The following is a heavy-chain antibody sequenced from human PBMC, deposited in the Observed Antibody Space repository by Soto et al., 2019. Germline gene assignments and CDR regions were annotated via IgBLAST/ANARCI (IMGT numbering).Heavy chain of an antibody. CDR1: GFTFSSYA. V-gene: IGHV3-23*01. D-gene: IGHD3-10*01. CDR3: ATGRGLYYYYGMDV. Sequence: EVQLLESGGGLVQPGGSLRLYWAASGFTFSSYAMSWVRQAPGKGLEWVSAISGSGGSTYYADSVKGRFTISRDNSKNTLYLQMNSLRAEDTAVYYCATGRGLYYYYGMDVWGQGTTVTVSS. CDR2: ISGSGGST. J-gene: IGHJ6*02.